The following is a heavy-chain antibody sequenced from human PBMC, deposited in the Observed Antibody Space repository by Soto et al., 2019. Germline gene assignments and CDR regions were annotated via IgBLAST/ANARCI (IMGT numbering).Heavy chain of an antibody. CDR1: ASTFSNYI. D-gene: IGHD2-15*01. V-gene: IGHV3-30*04. CDR2: ISYDGSNS. CDR3: AGGDNYYALGV. Sequence: QLQLVESGGGVVQPGRSLRLSCAASASTFSNYIMHWVRQAPGKGLAWVAFISYDGSNSNYADFVEGRFTISRDNPKNRLYLQLSSLRPDDTAVYYCAGGDNYYALGVWGQGTTVTVSS. J-gene: IGHJ6*02.